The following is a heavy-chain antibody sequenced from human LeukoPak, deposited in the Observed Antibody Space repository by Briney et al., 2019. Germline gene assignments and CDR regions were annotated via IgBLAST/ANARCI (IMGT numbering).Heavy chain of an antibody. D-gene: IGHD3-22*01. V-gene: IGHV3-23*01. Sequence: PGGSLRLSCAGSGFTISSYAMSWVRQAPGKGLEWVSAISGSGGTTYYADSVKGRFTISRDNSKNTLYLQMNSLRAEDTAVYYCAKTSGYYXQDAFDMWGXGTXVTVSS. CDR3: AKTSGYYXQDAFDM. CDR2: ISGSGGTT. J-gene: IGHJ3*02. CDR1: GFTISSYA.